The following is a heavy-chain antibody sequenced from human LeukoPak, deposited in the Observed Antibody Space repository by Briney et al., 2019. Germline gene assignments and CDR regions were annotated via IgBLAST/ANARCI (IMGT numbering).Heavy chain of an antibody. CDR2: LSGSGGST. V-gene: IGHV3-23*01. D-gene: IGHD3-22*01. J-gene: IGHJ4*02. CDR1: GFTFSRHA. Sequence: GGSLRLSCAASGFTFSRHAMSWVRQAPGKGLEWVSALSGSGGSTYYADSVKGRFTISRDNSKNTLYLQMNSLRAEDTAVYYCAKGANYYNSSGYYNEYYCDFWGQGTLVTVSS. CDR3: AKGANYYNSSGYYNEYYCDF.